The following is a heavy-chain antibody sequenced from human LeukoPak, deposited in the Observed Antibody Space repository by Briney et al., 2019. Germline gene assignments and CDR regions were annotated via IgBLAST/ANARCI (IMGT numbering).Heavy chain of an antibody. D-gene: IGHD1-26*01. J-gene: IGHJ4*02. CDR1: GFTVSSNY. Sequence: GGSLRLSCAASGFTVSSNYMSWVRQAPGKGLEWVSVIYSGGSTYHADSVKGRFTISRDNSKNTLYLQMNSLRAEDTAVYYCARDRTREWELLVDYWGQGTLVTVSS. CDR2: IYSGGST. V-gene: IGHV3-53*01. CDR3: ARDRTREWELLVDY.